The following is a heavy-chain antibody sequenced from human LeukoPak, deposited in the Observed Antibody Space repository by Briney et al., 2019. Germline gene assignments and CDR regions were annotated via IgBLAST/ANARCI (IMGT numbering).Heavy chain of an antibody. V-gene: IGHV3-30*18. J-gene: IGHJ4*02. CDR2: ISYDGSNK. CDR1: GFTFSSYG. CDR3: AKDVSPLGYFDWLPSD. D-gene: IGHD3-9*01. Sequence: PGGSLRLSCAAPGFTFSSYGMHWVRQAPGKGLEWVAVISYDGSNKNYAGSVKDRFTISRNHSKNSLYLQMNSLRAEDTSVYYCAKDVSPLGYFDWLPSDWGQGTLVTVSS.